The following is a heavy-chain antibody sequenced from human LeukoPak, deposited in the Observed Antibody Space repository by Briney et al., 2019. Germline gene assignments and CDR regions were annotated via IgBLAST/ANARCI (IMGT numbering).Heavy chain of an antibody. D-gene: IGHD3-22*01. V-gene: IGHV4-4*07. J-gene: IGHJ4*02. CDR1: GDSINSYH. Sequence: PSETLSLTCTVSGDSINSYHWRWIRQPAGKGLEWIGRIQMSGSNNYNPSLRSRVAISMDNSKNQFTLKLKSVTAADTAVYYCARDDSSRDDSGGYHYWGQGTLVTISS. CDR2: IQMSGSN. CDR3: ARDDSSRDDSGGYHY.